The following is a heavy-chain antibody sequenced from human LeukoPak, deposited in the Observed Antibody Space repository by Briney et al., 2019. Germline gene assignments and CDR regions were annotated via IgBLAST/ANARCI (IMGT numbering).Heavy chain of an antibody. CDR2: ISSSSSYI. J-gene: IGHJ6*03. CDR3: ARDPSYSSSSSWFYYYYYYYMDV. CDR1: GFTFSSYS. D-gene: IGHD6-6*01. V-gene: IGHV3-21*01. Sequence: TGGSLRLSCAASGFTFSSYSMNWVRQAPGKGLEWVSSISSSSSYIYYADSVKGRFTISRDNAKNSLYLQMNSLRAEDTAVYYCARDPSYSSSSSWFYYYYYYYMDVWAKGPRSPSP.